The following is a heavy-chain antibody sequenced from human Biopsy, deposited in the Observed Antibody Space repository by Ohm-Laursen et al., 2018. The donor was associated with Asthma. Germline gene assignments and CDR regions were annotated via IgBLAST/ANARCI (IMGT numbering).Heavy chain of an antibody. CDR3: ARTYYDFLTGQVKDAFGI. CDR2: IIPIFGTA. CDR1: GGTFSSYA. V-gene: IGHV1-69*01. J-gene: IGHJ3*02. D-gene: IGHD3-9*01. Sequence: ASSVKVSCKASGGTFSSYAISWVRQAPGQGLEWMGGIIPIFGTADYAQKFQGRVTITADESASTAYMEPTSLRSEDTAAYYCARTYYDFLTGQVKDAFGIWGQGTMVTVSS.